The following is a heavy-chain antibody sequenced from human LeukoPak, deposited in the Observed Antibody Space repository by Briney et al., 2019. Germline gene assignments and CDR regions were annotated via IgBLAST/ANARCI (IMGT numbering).Heavy chain of an antibody. CDR2: INDSGRT. Sequence: SETLSLTCAAYGGSFSVYYWSWIRQPPGKGLEWIGEINDSGRTNYNPSLKSRVTISVDTSKNQFSLRLSSVTAADTAVYYCATYNWEYEADYWGQGTLVTVSS. V-gene: IGHV4-34*01. J-gene: IGHJ4*02. CDR1: GGSFSVYY. D-gene: IGHD1-20*01. CDR3: ATYNWEYEADY.